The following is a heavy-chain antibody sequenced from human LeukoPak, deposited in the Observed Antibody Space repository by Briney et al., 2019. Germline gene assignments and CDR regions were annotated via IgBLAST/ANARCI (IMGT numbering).Heavy chain of an antibody. Sequence: SETLSLTCTVSGGSISSGDYYWSWIRQPAGKGLEWIGCIYTNGSTNYNPSLKSRVTISLDTSKNQFSLKLSSVTAADTAVYYCARAHVDFWSGYPQYFQHWGQGTLVTVSS. D-gene: IGHD3-3*01. J-gene: IGHJ1*01. V-gene: IGHV4-61*10. CDR1: GGSISSGDYY. CDR3: ARAHVDFWSGYPQYFQH. CDR2: IYTNGST.